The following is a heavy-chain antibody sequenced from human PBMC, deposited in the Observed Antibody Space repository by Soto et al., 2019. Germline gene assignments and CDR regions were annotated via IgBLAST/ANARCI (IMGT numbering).Heavy chain of an antibody. V-gene: IGHV3-7*01. D-gene: IGHD3-10*01. CDR2: IKQDGSEK. CDR1: GFTFSSYW. CDR3: ARDRLLWFGELLIYYYGMDV. Sequence: PGGSLRLSCAASGFTFSSYWMSWVRQAPGKGLEWVANIKQDGSEKYYVDSVKGRFTISRDNAKNSLYLQMNSLRAEDTAVYYCARDRLLWFGELLIYYYGMDVWGQGTTVTVS. J-gene: IGHJ6*02.